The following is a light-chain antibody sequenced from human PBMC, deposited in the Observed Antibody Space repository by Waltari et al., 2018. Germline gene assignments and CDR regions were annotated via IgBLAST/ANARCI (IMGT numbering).Light chain of an antibody. Sequence: QSALAQPASVSGSPGQSTPISCTGTSSDVGKYHLVSWYQKHPETAPKLIIYDVDRRPSRVSDRFSGSKSGNTASLTISGLRSEDEADYYCCSYAGVSETMIFGGGTKLTVL. CDR1: SSDVGKYHL. CDR2: DVD. J-gene: IGLJ2*01. V-gene: IGLV2-23*02. CDR3: CSYAGVSETMI.